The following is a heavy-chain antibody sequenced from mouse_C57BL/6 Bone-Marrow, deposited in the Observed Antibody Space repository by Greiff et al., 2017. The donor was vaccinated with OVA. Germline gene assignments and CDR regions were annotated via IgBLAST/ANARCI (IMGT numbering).Heavy chain of an antibody. CDR1: GYTFTSYW. J-gene: IGHJ3*01. V-gene: IGHV1-50*01. D-gene: IGHD2-4*01. CDR2: IDPSDSYT. Sequence: QVQLQQPGAELVKPGASVKLSCKASGYTFTSYWMQWVKQRPGQGLEWIGEIDPSDSYTNYNQKFKGKATLTVDTSSSTAYMQLSSLTSEDSAVYYCARDDYDWFAYWGQETLVTVSA. CDR3: ARDDYDWFAY.